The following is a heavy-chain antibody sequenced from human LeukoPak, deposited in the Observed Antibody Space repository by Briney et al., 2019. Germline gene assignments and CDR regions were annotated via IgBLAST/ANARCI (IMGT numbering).Heavy chain of an antibody. CDR2: IKQDESLK. CDR3: VRDASYYDSRGYYDAFDL. CDR1: GFTFSRYW. V-gene: IGHV3-7*01. D-gene: IGHD3-22*01. Sequence: PGGSLRLSCAASGFTFSRYWMIWVRQAPGKGPEWVANIKQDESLKYYVDSVKGRFTISRDNGKNSLFLQMNSLRAEDTAVYYCVRDASYYDSRGYYDAFDLWGQGTMVTVSS. J-gene: IGHJ3*01.